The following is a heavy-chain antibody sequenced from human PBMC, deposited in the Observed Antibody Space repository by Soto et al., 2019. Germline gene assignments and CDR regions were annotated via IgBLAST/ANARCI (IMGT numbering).Heavy chain of an antibody. CDR1: GFTFSSYA. D-gene: IGHD3-10*01. CDR3: AFIPPIVPGVIKGLNWFDP. CDR2: ISGSGGST. Sequence: GGSLRLSCAASGFTFSSYAMSWVRQAPGKGLEWVSAISGSGGSTYYADSVKGRFTISRDNSKNTLYLQMNSLRAEDTAVYYCAFIPPIVPGVIKGLNWFDPWGQGTLVTVSS. J-gene: IGHJ5*02. V-gene: IGHV3-23*01.